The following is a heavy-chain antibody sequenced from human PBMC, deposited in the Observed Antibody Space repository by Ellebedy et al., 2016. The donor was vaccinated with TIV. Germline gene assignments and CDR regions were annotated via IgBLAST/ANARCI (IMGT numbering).Heavy chain of an antibody. CDR3: VAGFEVDDSSGYYDPTSFDY. V-gene: IGHV3-64*05. CDR2: ISSNGGTT. D-gene: IGHD3-22*01. J-gene: IGHJ4*02. Sequence: GESLKISCSASGFTFTNFAMHWVRQAPGKGLEYVSTISSNGGTTHYADSVKGRFTIYRDNSKNTLYFQMSTLRVEDTAMYYCVAGFEVDDSSGYYDPTSFDYWGQGALVTVSS. CDR1: GFTFTNFA.